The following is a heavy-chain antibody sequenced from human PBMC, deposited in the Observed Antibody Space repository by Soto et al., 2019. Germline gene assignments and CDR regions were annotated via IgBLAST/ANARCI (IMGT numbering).Heavy chain of an antibody. J-gene: IGHJ4*02. Sequence: APVKLYCKGSGYTFKIDHVHRVRHAPGQGLEVMEIINPSAGSTRYAQKFQGRVTMTRDTSTSTVYMELSSLRSEDTAVYYYARAHSGYDQRYFDYWGQGTLVTGFS. CDR2: INPSAGST. CDR1: GYTFKIDH. V-gene: IGHV1-46*02. D-gene: IGHD5-12*01. CDR3: ARAHSGYDQRYFDY.